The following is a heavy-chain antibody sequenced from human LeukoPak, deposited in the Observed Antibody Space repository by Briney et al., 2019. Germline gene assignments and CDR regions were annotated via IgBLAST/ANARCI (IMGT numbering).Heavy chain of an antibody. CDR2: IHASGPT. D-gene: IGHD6-6*01. Sequence: SETLSLTCTVSGGSISTYYWSWIRRPPGKGLEWIAYIHASGPTNYNPSLKSRITISVDTSKNQFSLKLSSVTAADTAVYYCARHDAGIAARPFDNWGQGTLVSVSS. V-gene: IGHV4-4*09. CDR1: GGSISTYY. J-gene: IGHJ4*02. CDR3: ARHDAGIAARPFDN.